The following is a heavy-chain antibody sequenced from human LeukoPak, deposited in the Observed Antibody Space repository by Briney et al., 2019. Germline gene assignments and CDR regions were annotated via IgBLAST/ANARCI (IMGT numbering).Heavy chain of an antibody. CDR2: IYYSGST. CDR1: GGSISSYY. Sequence: PSETLSLTCTVSGGSISSYYWSWIRQPPGKGLEWIGYIYYSGSTNYNPSLKSRVTISVDTSKNQFSLKLSSVTAADTAVYYCASHERWLPTTYFDYWGQGTLVTVSS. J-gene: IGHJ4*02. V-gene: IGHV4-59*01. CDR3: ASHERWLPTTYFDY. D-gene: IGHD5-24*01.